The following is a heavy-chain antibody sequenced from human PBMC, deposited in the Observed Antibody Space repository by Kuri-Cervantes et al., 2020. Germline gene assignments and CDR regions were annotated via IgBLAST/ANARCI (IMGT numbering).Heavy chain of an antibody. D-gene: IGHD2-21*01. CDR1: GFTFSSYD. CDR3: AKYYCGGDCYGMDV. CDR2: IGTAGDT. J-gene: IGHJ6*02. Sequence: GGSLRLSCAASGFTFSSYDMHWVRQATGKGLEWVSAIGTAGDTYYPGSVKGRFTISRDNAKNSLYLQMNSLRAEDTAVYYCAKYYCGGDCYGMDVWGQGNTVTVSS. V-gene: IGHV3-13*01.